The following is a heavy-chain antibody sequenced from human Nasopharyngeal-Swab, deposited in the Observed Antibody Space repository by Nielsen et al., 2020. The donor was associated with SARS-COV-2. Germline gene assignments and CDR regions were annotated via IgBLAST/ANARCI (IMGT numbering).Heavy chain of an antibody. CDR2: ISSSGSP. D-gene: IGHD5-12*01. Sequence: SETLSLTCAVYGGSFSGYYWSWIRQPPGKGLEWIAYISSSGSPRYNPSLKSRVILPIDRSRNQFSLMLTSVTAADTAVYFCARDRGNNYGMDVWGHGTTVTVSS. CDR1: GGSFSGYY. V-gene: IGHV4-34*09. CDR3: ARDRGNNYGMDV. J-gene: IGHJ6*02.